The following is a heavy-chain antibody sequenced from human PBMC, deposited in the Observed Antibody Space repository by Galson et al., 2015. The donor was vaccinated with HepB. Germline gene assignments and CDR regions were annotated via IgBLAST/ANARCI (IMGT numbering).Heavy chain of an antibody. Sequence: SVKVSCKASGYTFTSYYMHWVRQAPGQGLEWMGIINPSGGSTSYAQKFQGRVTMTRDTSTSTVYMELSSLRSEDTAVYYCARDGANIVVVPAAGRYYYYYMDVWGKGTTVTVSS. D-gene: IGHD2-2*01. V-gene: IGHV1-46*01. CDR2: INPSGGST. CDR3: ARDGANIVVVPAAGRYYYYYMDV. CDR1: GYTFTSYY. J-gene: IGHJ6*03.